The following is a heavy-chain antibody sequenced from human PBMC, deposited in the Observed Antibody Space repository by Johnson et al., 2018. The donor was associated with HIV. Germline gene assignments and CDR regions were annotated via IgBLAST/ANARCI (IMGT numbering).Heavy chain of an antibody. D-gene: IGHD2-2*01. CDR2: IYSGGST. Sequence: VQLVESGGGVVQPGRSLRLSCAASGFTFSSYAMHWVRQAPGKGLEWVSVIYSGGSTYYADSVKGRFTISRDNSKNTLYLQMNSLRAEDTALYYCARDSRDDAFDIWGQGTMVTVSS. V-gene: IGHV3-66*01. CDR1: GFTFSSYA. J-gene: IGHJ3*02. CDR3: ARDSRDDAFDI.